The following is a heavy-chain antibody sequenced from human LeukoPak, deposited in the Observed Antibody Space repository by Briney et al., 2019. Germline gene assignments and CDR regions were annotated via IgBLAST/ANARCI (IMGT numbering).Heavy chain of an antibody. CDR3: AKDLTYYDILTGSGGFDY. CDR2: ISYDGSNK. V-gene: IGHV3-30*18. D-gene: IGHD3-9*01. J-gene: IGHJ4*02. CDR1: GFTFSSYS. Sequence: GGSLRLSCAASGFTFSSYSMNWVRQAPGKGLEWVAVISYDGSNKYYADSVKGRFTISRDNSKSTLYLQMNSLRAEDTAVYYCAKDLTYYDILTGSGGFDYWGQGTLVTVSS.